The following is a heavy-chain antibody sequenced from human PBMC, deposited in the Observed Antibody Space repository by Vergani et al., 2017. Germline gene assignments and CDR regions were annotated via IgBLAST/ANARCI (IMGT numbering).Heavy chain of an antibody. D-gene: IGHD3-10*01. V-gene: IGHV3-9*01. Sequence: EVQLVESGGGLVQPGRSLRLSCAASGFTFDDYAMHWVRQAPGKGLEWVSGISWNSGSIGYADSVKGRFTISRDNAKNSLYLQMNSLRAEDTALYYCAKDKAPTYYYGSGSYYENYYYYYGVDVWGQGTTVTVSS. CDR3: AKDKAPTYYYGSGSYYENYYYYYGVDV. CDR2: ISWNSGSI. CDR1: GFTFDDYA. J-gene: IGHJ6*02.